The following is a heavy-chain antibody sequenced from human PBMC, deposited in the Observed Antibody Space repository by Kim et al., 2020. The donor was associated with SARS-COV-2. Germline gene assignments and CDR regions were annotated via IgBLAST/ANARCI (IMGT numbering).Heavy chain of an antibody. J-gene: IGHJ6*03. CDR2: INPNSGGT. CDR1: GYTFTGYY. Sequence: ASVKVSCKASGYTFTGYYMHWVRQAPGQGLEWMGRINPNSGGTNYAQKFQGRVTMTRDTSISTAYMELSRLRSDDMAVYYCARAAWGSGRGGYYMDVWGKGTTVTVSS. V-gene: IGHV1-2*06. CDR3: ARAAWGSGRGGYYMDV. D-gene: IGHD6-19*01.